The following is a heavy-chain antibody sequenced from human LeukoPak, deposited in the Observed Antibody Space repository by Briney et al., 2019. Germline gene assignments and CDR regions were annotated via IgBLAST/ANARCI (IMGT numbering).Heavy chain of an antibody. CDR2: INSDGSAT. Sequence: GRSLRLSCAASGFTFDDYAMHWVRQVPGKGLLWVSRINSDGSATIYADSVRGRFTISRGNAKNTLYLQMSGLRVEDTAVYHCASDSPYYGMDVWGQGTTVTVSS. CDR1: GFTFDDYA. CDR3: ASDSPYYGMDV. J-gene: IGHJ6*02. V-gene: IGHV3-74*01.